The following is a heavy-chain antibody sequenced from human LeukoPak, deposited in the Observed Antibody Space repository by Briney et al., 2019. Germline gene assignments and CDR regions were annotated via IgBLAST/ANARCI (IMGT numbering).Heavy chain of an antibody. CDR2: IYHSGST. J-gene: IGHJ4*02. V-gene: IGHV4-61*08. Sequence: SETLSLTCTVSGASVSSSGYYWSWIRQPPGKGLEWIGYIYHSGSTNYNPSLKSRVTISVDTSKNQFSLKLTSMAAADTAVYYCGRETIAATGTSVFFDYWGQGTLVTVSS. CDR1: GASVSSSGYY. D-gene: IGHD6-13*01. CDR3: GRETIAATGTSVFFDY.